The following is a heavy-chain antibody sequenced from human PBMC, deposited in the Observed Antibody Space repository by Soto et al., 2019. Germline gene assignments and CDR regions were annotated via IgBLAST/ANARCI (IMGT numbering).Heavy chain of an antibody. CDR3: VRPRPSGENYRMDG. Sequence: VQWVESGGGLIQPGGSLRLYCVAYGLTVRQNYMAWVRQAPEMGPQWVSVLYAEGSTYYTESVKGRFTISRDSSKNTLFLRIDGRRAEDTASYYCVRPRPSGENYRMDGWGQGTKVTVSS. CDR2: LYAEGST. D-gene: IGHD3-10*01. J-gene: IGHJ6*02. CDR1: GLTVRQNY. V-gene: IGHV3-53*01.